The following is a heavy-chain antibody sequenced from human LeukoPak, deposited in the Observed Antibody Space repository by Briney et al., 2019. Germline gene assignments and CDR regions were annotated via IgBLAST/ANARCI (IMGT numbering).Heavy chain of an antibody. CDR1: GFTFSSYA. CDR2: ISGSGGST. Sequence: GGSLRLSCAASGFTFSSYAMSWVRQAPGKGPEWVSAISGSGGSTYYADSVKGRFTISRDNSKNTLYLQMNSLRAEDTAVYYCAKGDRSGSYSYFDYWGQGTLVTVSS. J-gene: IGHJ4*02. CDR3: AKGDRSGSYSYFDY. D-gene: IGHD1-26*01. V-gene: IGHV3-23*01.